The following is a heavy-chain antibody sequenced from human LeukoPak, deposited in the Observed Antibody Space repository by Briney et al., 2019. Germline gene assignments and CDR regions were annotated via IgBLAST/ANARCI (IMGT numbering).Heavy chain of an antibody. CDR3: ARGKSHAFDI. CDR1: GGSISSGGYY. Sequence: SETLSPTCTVSGGSISSGGYYWSWIRQPPGKGLEWIGYIYYSGSTNYNPSLKSRVTISVDTSKNQFSLKLSSVTAADTAVYYCARGKSHAFDIWGQGTMVTVSS. V-gene: IGHV4-61*08. CDR2: IYYSGST. J-gene: IGHJ3*02.